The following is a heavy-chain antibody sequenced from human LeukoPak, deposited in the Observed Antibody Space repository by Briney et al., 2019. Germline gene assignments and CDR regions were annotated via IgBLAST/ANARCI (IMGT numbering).Heavy chain of an antibody. CDR1: GFTVTSNY. CDR2: INTGGNT. V-gene: IGHV3-53*01. CDR3: ADAFDI. J-gene: IGHJ3*02. Sequence: PGGSLRLSCAASGFTVTSNYMSWVRQAPGKGLEWVSIINTGGNTCYADSVKGRFTISRDNSKNTLYLQMNSLRAEDTAVYYCADAFDIWGQGTMVTVSS.